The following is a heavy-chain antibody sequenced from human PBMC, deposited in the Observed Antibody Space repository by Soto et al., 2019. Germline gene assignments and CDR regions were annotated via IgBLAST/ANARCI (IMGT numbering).Heavy chain of an antibody. CDR1: GYTFTSYA. V-gene: IGHV1-3*01. Sequence: ASVKVSCKASGYTFTSYAMHWVRQAPGQRLEWMGWINAGNGNTKYSQKFQGRVTITRDTSASTAYMELSSLRSEDTAVYYCARGSAAAVSYYYYGMDVWGQGTTVTVSS. D-gene: IGHD6-13*01. J-gene: IGHJ6*02. CDR3: ARGSAAAVSYYYYGMDV. CDR2: INAGNGNT.